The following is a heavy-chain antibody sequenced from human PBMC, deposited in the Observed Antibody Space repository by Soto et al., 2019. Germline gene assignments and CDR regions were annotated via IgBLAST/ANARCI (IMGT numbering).Heavy chain of an antibody. Sequence: SETLSLTCAVYGGSFSGYYWSWIRQPLGKGLEWIGEINHSGSTNYNPSLKSRVTISVDTSKNQFSLKLSSVTAADTAVYYCARGLEEYCSGGSCYREYYFDYWGQGTLVTVSS. J-gene: IGHJ4*02. D-gene: IGHD2-15*01. V-gene: IGHV4-34*01. CDR2: INHSGST. CDR1: GGSFSGYY. CDR3: ARGLEEYCSGGSCYREYYFDY.